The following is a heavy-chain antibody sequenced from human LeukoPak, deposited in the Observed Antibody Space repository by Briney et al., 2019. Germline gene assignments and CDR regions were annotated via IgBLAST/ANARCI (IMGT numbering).Heavy chain of an antibody. V-gene: IGHV1-69*05. CDR1: GGTFSSYA. J-gene: IGHJ4*02. Sequence: SVKVSCKASGGTFSSYAISWVRQAPGQGLEWMGGIIPIFGTANYAQKLQGRVTITTDESTSTAYMKLSSLRSEDTAVYYCAGLGMSDPLVYWGQGTLVTVSS. CDR3: AGLGMSDPLVY. CDR2: IIPIFGTA. D-gene: IGHD2-8*02.